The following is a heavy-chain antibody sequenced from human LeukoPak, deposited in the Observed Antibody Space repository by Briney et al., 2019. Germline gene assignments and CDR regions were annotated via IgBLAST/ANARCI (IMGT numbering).Heavy chain of an antibody. CDR1: GYTFTSYG. J-gene: IGHJ4*02. CDR3: ARHHYDFWSGYLYYFDY. CDR2: ISAYNGNT. V-gene: IGHV1-18*01. D-gene: IGHD3-3*01. Sequence: GASVKVSCKASGYTFTSYGISWVRQAPGQGLEWMGWISAYNGNTNYAQKLQGRVTMTTDTSTSTAYMELRSLRSDDTAVYYCARHHYDFWSGYLYYFDYWGQGTLVTVSS.